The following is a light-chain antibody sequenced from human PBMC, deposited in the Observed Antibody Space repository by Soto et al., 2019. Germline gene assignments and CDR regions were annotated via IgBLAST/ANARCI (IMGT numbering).Light chain of an antibody. CDR1: QSVNSN. V-gene: IGKV3-15*01. J-gene: IGKJ1*01. CDR3: QEYNTWPWT. CDR2: GAS. Sequence: ETVMTQSPATLSVSPGERVTLSCRASQSVNSNLAWYQQKLGQAPRVLIYGASTRATGIPDRFSGSGSGTEFILTISSLQSEDFAVYYCQEYNTWPWTFGQGTKVEIK.